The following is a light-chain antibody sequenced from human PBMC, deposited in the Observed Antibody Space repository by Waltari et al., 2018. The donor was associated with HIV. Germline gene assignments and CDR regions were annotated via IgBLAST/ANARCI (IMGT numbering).Light chain of an antibody. CDR3: QQNDDWPWT. J-gene: IGKJ1*01. CDR2: GAS. V-gene: IGKV3-15*01. CDR1: HGVSSN. Sequence: EIVMTQSPATLSVSPGKRATLSCRASHGVSSNLAWFQQKPGQAPRRLIYGASTRAPGVPGRFSGSGSGKDFTLTISSLQSEDFALYYCQQNDDWPWTFGQGTKVEIK.